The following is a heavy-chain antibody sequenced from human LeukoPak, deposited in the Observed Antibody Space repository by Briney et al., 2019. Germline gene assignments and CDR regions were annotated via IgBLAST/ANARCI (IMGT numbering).Heavy chain of an antibody. CDR1: GFTFSSYG. Sequence: PGGSLRLSCAASGFTFSSYGMHWVRQAPGKGLEWVAFIRYGGSNKYYGDSVKGRFTISRDNSKNTLYLQMNSLRAEDTAVYYCAKDRMYLYYYDSSGYYHDAFDIWGQGTMVTVSS. D-gene: IGHD3-22*01. CDR3: AKDRMYLYYYDSSGYYHDAFDI. V-gene: IGHV3-30*02. CDR2: IRYGGSNK. J-gene: IGHJ3*02.